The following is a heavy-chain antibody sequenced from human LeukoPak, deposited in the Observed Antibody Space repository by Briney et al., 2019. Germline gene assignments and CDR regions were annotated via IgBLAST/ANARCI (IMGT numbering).Heavy chain of an antibody. J-gene: IGHJ6*02. CDR3: AKDGSSYYYYGMDV. Sequence: GGYLRLSCAGSGFTFSNHGMHWVRQAPGKGLEWVTVISYVGNNKDSADSVRGRFTISRDNSRTTVFLQVDSLRTEDTAVYYCAKDGSSYYYYGMDVWGQGTTVTVSS. CDR1: GFTFSNHG. V-gene: IGHV3-30*18. CDR2: ISYVGNNK.